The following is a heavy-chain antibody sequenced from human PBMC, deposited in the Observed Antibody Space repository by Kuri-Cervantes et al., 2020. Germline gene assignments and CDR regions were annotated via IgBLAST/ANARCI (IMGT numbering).Heavy chain of an antibody. CDR2: ISSSSTYI. CDR1: GFTVSSNY. J-gene: IGHJ5*02. CDR3: ARDLPIAVAAHWFDP. V-gene: IGHV3-21*01. Sequence: LSLTCAASGFTVSSNYMSWVRRTPGRGLEWVSSISSSSTYIYYADSVKGRFTISRDNAKNSLYLQMNSLRAEDTAVYYCARDLPIAVAAHWFDPWGQGTLVTVSS. D-gene: IGHD6-19*01.